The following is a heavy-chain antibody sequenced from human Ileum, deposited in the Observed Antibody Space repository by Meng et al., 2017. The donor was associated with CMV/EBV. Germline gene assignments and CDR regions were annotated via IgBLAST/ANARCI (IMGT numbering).Heavy chain of an antibody. CDR3: ARDLGLAISDY. V-gene: IGHV3-33*01. CDR2: IWYDGSNK. J-gene: IGHJ4*02. Sequence: GESLKISCAASGFTFSSYGMHWVRQAPGKGLEWVAVIWYDGSNKYYADSVKGRFTISRDNSKNTLYLQMNSLRVEDTAVYYCARDLGLAISDYWGQGTLVTVSS. CDR1: GFTFSSYG. D-gene: IGHD7-27*01.